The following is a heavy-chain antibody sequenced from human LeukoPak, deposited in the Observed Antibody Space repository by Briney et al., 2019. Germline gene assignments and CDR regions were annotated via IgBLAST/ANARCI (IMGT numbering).Heavy chain of an antibody. J-gene: IGHJ4*02. Sequence: GGSLRLSCAASGFTFSTYSMNWVRQAPGKGLEWVSSISSSSSYIYYADSVKGRFTISRDNAKSSLYLQMNSLRAEDTAVYYCARDPNTVGGYWGQGTLVTVSS. V-gene: IGHV3-21*01. D-gene: IGHD5-12*01. CDR1: GFTFSTYS. CDR2: ISSSSSYI. CDR3: ARDPNTVGGY.